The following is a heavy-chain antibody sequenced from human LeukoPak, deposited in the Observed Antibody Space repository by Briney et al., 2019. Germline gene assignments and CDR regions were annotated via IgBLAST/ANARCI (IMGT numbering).Heavy chain of an antibody. Sequence: PSETMSLTCAVSGYSISSGYYWGCLRQPPGQELVCIGSIYHNGSTYYNPYPKSRVTISVDTYKNQFSLKLDCLSPADLSLYYCARLRIWMGPVDRLGQGTLVTVSS. CDR2: IYHNGST. J-gene: IGHJ5*02. D-gene: IGHD3-3*01. CDR3: ARLRIWMGPVDR. V-gene: IGHV4-38-2*01. CDR1: GYSISSGYY.